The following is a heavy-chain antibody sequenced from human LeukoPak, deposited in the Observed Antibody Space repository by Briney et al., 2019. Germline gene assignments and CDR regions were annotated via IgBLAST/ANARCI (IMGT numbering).Heavy chain of an antibody. Sequence: GGSLRLSCAASGFTFSSYAMSWVRQAPGKGLEWVSSISSSSYIYYADSVKGRFTISRDNAKNSLYLQMNSLRAEDTAVYYCAREYSSSSNYWGQGTLVTVSS. J-gene: IGHJ4*02. CDR2: ISSSSYI. D-gene: IGHD6-6*01. CDR1: GFTFSSYA. CDR3: AREYSSSSNY. V-gene: IGHV3-21*01.